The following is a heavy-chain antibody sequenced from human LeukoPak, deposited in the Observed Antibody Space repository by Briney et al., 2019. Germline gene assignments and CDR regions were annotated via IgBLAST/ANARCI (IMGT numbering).Heavy chain of an antibody. CDR3: ARVDDFDAPFVTPIEY. D-gene: IGHD4-23*01. V-gene: IGHV3-30-3*01. CDR1: GFTFRSHA. CDR2: ISYDGNNK. J-gene: IGHJ4*02. Sequence: GGSLRLSCAASGFTFRSHAMHWVRQAPGKGLEWMSVISYDGNNKDYADSVKGRFTASRDNSKNTLYLQMNNLRPEDTAVYYCARVDDFDAPFVTPIEYWGQGTLVTVSS.